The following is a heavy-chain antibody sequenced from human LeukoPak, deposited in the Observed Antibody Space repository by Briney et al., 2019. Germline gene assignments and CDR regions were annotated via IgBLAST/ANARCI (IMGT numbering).Heavy chain of an antibody. CDR2: INHSGST. V-gene: IGHV4-34*01. CDR3: ARGGDYSNFSDNYYYYMDV. CDR1: GGSFSGYY. D-gene: IGHD4-11*01. J-gene: IGHJ6*03. Sequence: PSETLSLTCAVYGGSFSGYYWSWIRQPPGKGLEWIGEINHSGSTNYNPSLKSRVTISVDTSKNQFSLKLSSVTAADTAVYYCARGGDYSNFSDNYYYYMDVWGKGTTVTVSS.